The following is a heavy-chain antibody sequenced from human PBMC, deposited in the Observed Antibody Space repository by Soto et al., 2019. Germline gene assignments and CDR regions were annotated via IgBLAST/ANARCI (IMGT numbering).Heavy chain of an antibody. J-gene: IGHJ4*02. V-gene: IGHV4-31*03. CDR3: ARDSLGSAISSSGFDY. CDR1: GGSISIGGYY. Sequence: QVQLQESGPGLVKPSQTLSLTCTVSGGSISIGGYYWTWIRQHPGRGLEWIGNIYYSGSTYYNPSLTSRIPISVDTSKNQFSLKLSPVTAADTAVYYCARDSLGSAISSSGFDYWGQGTLVTVSS. D-gene: IGHD6-6*01. CDR2: IYYSGST.